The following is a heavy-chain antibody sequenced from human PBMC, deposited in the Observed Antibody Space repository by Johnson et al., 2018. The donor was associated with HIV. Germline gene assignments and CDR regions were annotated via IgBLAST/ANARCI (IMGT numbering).Heavy chain of an antibody. J-gene: IGHJ3*02. D-gene: IGHD3-10*01. CDR2: INSDGSNT. CDR3: EREFKWGAWFGDIKHDAFDI. Sequence: VQVVESGGGLVQPGGSLRLSCGASGFTFSRYWMHWVRQVPGKGLVWVSRINSDGSNTAFADSVKGRFTVSRDNAKNTLNLRMNSLRAEDTAVYYCEREFKWGAWFGDIKHDAFDIWAQGTMVIVSS. V-gene: IGHV3-74*01. CDR1: GFTFSRYW.